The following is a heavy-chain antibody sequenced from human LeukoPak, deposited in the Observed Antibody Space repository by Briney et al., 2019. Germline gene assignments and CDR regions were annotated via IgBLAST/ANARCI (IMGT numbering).Heavy chain of an antibody. J-gene: IGHJ4*02. CDR3: AKVGVGWVAFEY. Sequence: GGSLRLSCAASGFTFSNFAMSWVRQAPGKGLQWVSAISDSGGGTFYADSVKGRFTISGDNSKSTLYLQMNSLRAEDTAVYYCAKVGVGWVAFEYWGQGTLVTVSS. CDR1: GFTFSNFA. D-gene: IGHD3-16*01. CDR2: ISDSGGGT. V-gene: IGHV3-23*01.